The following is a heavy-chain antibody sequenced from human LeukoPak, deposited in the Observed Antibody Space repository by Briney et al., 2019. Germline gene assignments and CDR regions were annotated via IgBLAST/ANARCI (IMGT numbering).Heavy chain of an antibody. D-gene: IGHD4-17*01. J-gene: IGHJ4*02. V-gene: IGHV3-48*03. CDR1: GFTFSSYE. Sequence: PGGSLRLSCAASGFTFSSYEMNWVRQAPGKGLEGVSYISSSGSTIYYADSVKGRFTISRDNAKNSLYLQMNSLRAEDTAVYYCARDHYGDYSLGDWGQGTLVTVSS. CDR2: ISSSGSTI. CDR3: ARDHYGDYSLGD.